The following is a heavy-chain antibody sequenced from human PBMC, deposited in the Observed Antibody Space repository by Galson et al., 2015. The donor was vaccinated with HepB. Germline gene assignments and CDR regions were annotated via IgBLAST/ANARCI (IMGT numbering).Heavy chain of an antibody. CDR2: ISYDGSNK. J-gene: IGHJ3*02. V-gene: IGHV3-30*04. Sequence: SLRLSCAASGFTFSSYAMHWVRQAPGKGLEWVAVISYDGSNKYYADSVKGRFTISRDNSKNTLYLQMNSLRAEDTAVYYCAREGPKTPLVLGAFDIWGQGTMVTVSS. CDR1: GFTFSSYA. CDR3: AREGPKTPLVLGAFDI. D-gene: IGHD2-8*02.